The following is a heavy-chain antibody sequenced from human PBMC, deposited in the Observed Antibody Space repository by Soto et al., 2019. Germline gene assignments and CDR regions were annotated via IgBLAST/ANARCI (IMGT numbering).Heavy chain of an antibody. CDR3: AKDGIRKDDY. CDR2: ISDSGTKT. J-gene: IGHJ4*02. CDR1: GFSITDYA. Sequence: EVQLLESGGGSIQPGGSLRLSCSASGFSITDYAMSWVRQAPGKGLEWVSSISDSGTKTFYGDSVKGRFAISRDTSKNTVYMQMNNLRAEDTALYYCAKDGIRKDDYWGQGTVVTVSS. V-gene: IGHV3-23*01.